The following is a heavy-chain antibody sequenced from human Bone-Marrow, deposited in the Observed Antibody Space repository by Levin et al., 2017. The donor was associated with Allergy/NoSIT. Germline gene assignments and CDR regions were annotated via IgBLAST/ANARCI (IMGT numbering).Heavy chain of an antibody. J-gene: IGHJ4*02. Sequence: SETLSLTCTFSRDSISSYYWNWIRQPPGKGLEWIGYIFHSGSTNYNPSLKSRVTISIDMSKNQFSLRLSSVTAADTAVYYCARQKGFSGYDPTEPFDSWGQGTLVTVSS. V-gene: IGHV4-59*08. CDR1: RDSISSYY. CDR2: IFHSGST. CDR3: ARQKGFSGYDPTEPFDS. D-gene: IGHD5-12*01.